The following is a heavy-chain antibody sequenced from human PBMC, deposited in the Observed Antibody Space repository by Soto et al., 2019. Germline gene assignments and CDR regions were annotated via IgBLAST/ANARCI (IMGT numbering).Heavy chain of an antibody. CDR2: ISAYDGDT. CDR3: ARAKEQQMSHAFDF. CDR1: GFTFSDYG. V-gene: IGHV1-18*01. J-gene: IGHJ3*01. Sequence: QGHLVQSGTEVKKPGASVKVSCKTSGFTFSDYGFSWVRQAPGQGLEWMGWISAYDGDTKYAQKLQGRVTMTTDTSATTVYMELRSLRSDDTAVYYCARAKEQQMSHAFDFWGQGTMVTVSS. D-gene: IGHD6-13*01.